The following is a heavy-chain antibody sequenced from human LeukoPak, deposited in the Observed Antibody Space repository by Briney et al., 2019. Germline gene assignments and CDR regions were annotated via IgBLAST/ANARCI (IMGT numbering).Heavy chain of an antibody. J-gene: IGHJ4*02. CDR2: IRNDRIT. CDR1: GLTFSDAW. D-gene: IGHD5-12*01. CDR3: TWMATIFTVDY. Sequence: PGGSLRLSCVLSGLTFSDAWMSWVRQAPGKGLEWVGRIRNDRITDYAAPVQGGFIISRDNSKNTFYLQMNSLRTEDTGMYFCTWMATIFTVDYWGQGTLVTVSS. V-gene: IGHV3-15*01.